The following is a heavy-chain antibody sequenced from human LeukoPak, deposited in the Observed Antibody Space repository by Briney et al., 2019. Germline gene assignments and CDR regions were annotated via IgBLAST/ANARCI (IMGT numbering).Heavy chain of an antibody. CDR1: GFTFSSYA. D-gene: IGHD3-16*01. CDR3: ARGLDYYYGMDV. CDR2: ISYDGSNK. V-gene: IGHV3-30*04. Sequence: GGSLRLSCAASGFTFSSYAMHWVRQAPGKGLEWVAVISYDGSNKYYADSVKGRFTISRDNSKNTLYLQMNSLRAEDTAVYYCARGLDYYYGMDVWSQGTTVTVSS. J-gene: IGHJ6*02.